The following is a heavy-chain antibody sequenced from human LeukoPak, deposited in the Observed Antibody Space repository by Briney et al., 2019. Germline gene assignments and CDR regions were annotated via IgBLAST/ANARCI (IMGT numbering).Heavy chain of an antibody. CDR2: IYHSGST. V-gene: IGHV4-30-2*01. CDR1: GGSISSGGYY. D-gene: IGHD3-10*01. J-gene: IGHJ6*02. Sequence: SQTLSLTCTVSGGSISSGGYYWSWIRQPPGKGLEWIGYIYHSGSTYYNPSLKSRVTISVDRSKNQFSLKLSSVTAADTAVYYCAREQNMVRGVIGALDYYYGMDVWGQGTTVTVSS. CDR3: AREQNMVRGVIGALDYYYGMDV.